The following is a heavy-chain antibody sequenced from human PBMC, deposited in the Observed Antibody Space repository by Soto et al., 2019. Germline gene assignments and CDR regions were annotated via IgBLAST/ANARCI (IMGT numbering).Heavy chain of an antibody. CDR2: VNPSGGHT. CDR3: ARRGHVVVVTAALDY. V-gene: IGHV1-46*01. D-gene: IGHD2-21*02. Sequence: QVQLVQSGAEVKKPGASVKVSCKASGDTFTDYYIHWVRQAPGQGLEWMGTVNPSGGHTTYAQHYLGRRNMTRDTSTSTLYMELTSLTSEDTAVYYCARRGHVVVVTAALDYWGQGTLVTVSS. CDR1: GDTFTDYY. J-gene: IGHJ4*02.